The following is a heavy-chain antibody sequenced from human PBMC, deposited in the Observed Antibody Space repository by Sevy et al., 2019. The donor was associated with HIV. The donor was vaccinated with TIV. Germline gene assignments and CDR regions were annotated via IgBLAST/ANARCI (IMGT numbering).Heavy chain of an antibody. V-gene: IGHV1-69*13. CDR2: IIPIFGTA. D-gene: IGHD3-10*01. Sequence: ASVKVSCKASGGTFSSYAISWVRQAPGQGLEWMGGIIPIFGTANYAQKFQGRVTITADESTSTAYMELNSLRSEDTAVYYCASALTSITMVRGVIPGWYFDYWGQGTLVTVSS. J-gene: IGHJ4*02. CDR3: ASALTSITMVRGVIPGWYFDY. CDR1: GGTFSSYA.